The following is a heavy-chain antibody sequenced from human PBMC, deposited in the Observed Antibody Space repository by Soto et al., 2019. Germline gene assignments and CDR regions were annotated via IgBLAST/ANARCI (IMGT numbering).Heavy chain of an antibody. V-gene: IGHV4-59*01. CDR2: MHHTQGT. J-gene: IGHJ5*02. D-gene: IGHD3-9*01. CDR3: ASVPFVGYFDWLDP. Sequence: SETLSLTCSVSGASISSYYWTWIRQPPGGGLEWIGYMHHTQGTNDNPSLRGRVHMSIDTSMNQFPLRLTSVTAADTAVYYCASVPFVGYFDWLDPWGHGTLVTVSS. CDR1: GASISSYY.